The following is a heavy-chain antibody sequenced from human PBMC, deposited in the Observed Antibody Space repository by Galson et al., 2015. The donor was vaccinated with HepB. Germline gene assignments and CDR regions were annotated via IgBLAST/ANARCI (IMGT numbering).Heavy chain of an antibody. V-gene: IGHV3-7*01. CDR2: IKQDGSEK. J-gene: IGHJ4*02. D-gene: IGHD2-2*01. Sequence: SLRLSCAASGFIFNTYWMSWVRQAPGKGLEWVANIKQDGSEKYYVDSVKGRFTISRDSAKDSLYLQMDSLRPEDTAVYYCARFTRPPLSVSVSAAFFDYWGQGTLVTVSS. CDR3: ARFTRPPLSVSVSAAFFDY. CDR1: GFIFNTYW.